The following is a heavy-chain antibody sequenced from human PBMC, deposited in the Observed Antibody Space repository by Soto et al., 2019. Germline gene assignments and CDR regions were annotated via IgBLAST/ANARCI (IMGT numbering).Heavy chain of an antibody. CDR3: ARGDTAIGYYYYGMDV. D-gene: IGHD5-18*01. Sequence: EVQLVETGGGLIQPGGSLRLSCAASGFTVSSNYMSCVRQAPGKGLEWVSVIYRGGSTYYADSVKGRFTISRDNSKNTLYLQMNSLRAEATAVYYCARGDTAIGYYYYGMDVWGHGTTVTVSS. CDR2: IYRGGST. CDR1: GFTVSSNY. J-gene: IGHJ6*02. V-gene: IGHV3-53*02.